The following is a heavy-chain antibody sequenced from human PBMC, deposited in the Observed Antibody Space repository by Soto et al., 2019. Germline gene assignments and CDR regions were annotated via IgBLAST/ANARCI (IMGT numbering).Heavy chain of an antibody. Sequence: KPSETLSLTCAVYGGSFSGYYWSWIRQPPGKGLEWIGEINHSGSTNYNLSLKSRVTISVDTSKNQFSLKLSSVTAADTAVYYCARGARITIFGVVINGYSYWGQGTLVTVSS. CDR1: GGSFSGYY. D-gene: IGHD3-3*01. CDR3: ARGARITIFGVVINGYSY. V-gene: IGHV4-34*01. CDR2: INHSGST. J-gene: IGHJ4*02.